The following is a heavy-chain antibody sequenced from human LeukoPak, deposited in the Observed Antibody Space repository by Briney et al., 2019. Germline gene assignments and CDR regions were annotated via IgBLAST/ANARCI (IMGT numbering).Heavy chain of an antibody. CDR1: GFTFSSYD. Sequence: GGSLRLSCAASGFTFSSYDMHWVRQATGKGLEWVSAIGTAGDTYYPGSVKGRFTISRENAKNSLYLQMNILRAGDTAVYYCARGSHSRYFDWTRSVLRGDAFDIWGQGTMVTVSS. D-gene: IGHD3-9*01. CDR3: ARGSHSRYFDWTRSVLRGDAFDI. J-gene: IGHJ3*02. V-gene: IGHV3-13*01. CDR2: IGTAGDT.